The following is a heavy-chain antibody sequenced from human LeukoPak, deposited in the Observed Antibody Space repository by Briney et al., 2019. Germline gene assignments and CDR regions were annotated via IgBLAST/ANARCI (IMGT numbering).Heavy chain of an antibody. Sequence: SETLSLTCTVSGGSISSYYWSWIRQPPGKGPEWIGYIYYSGSTNYNPSLKSRVTISVDTSKNQFSLKLSSVTAADTAVYYCARALRYFDWLPTHWFDPWGQGTLVTVSS. CDR1: GGSISSYY. J-gene: IGHJ5*02. D-gene: IGHD3-9*01. V-gene: IGHV4-59*01. CDR3: ARALRYFDWLPTHWFDP. CDR2: IYYSGST.